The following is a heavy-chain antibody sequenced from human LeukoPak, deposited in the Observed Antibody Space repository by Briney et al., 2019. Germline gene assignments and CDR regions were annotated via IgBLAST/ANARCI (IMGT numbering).Heavy chain of an antibody. V-gene: IGHV1-18*01. CDR2: ISAYNGIT. Sequence: ASVKVSCKASGYTFTSYGISWVRQAPGQGLEWMGWISAYNGITNYAQKLQGRVTMTTDTSTSTAYMELRSLRSDDTAVYYCARDREYYYDSPRYNWFDPWGQGTLVTVSS. J-gene: IGHJ5*02. CDR3: ARDREYYYDSPRYNWFDP. CDR1: GYTFTSYG. D-gene: IGHD3-22*01.